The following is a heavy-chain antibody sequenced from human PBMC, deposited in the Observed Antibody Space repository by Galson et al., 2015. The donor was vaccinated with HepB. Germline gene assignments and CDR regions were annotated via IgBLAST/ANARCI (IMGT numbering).Heavy chain of an antibody. Sequence: SLRLSCAASGFTFSSYAMHWVRQAPGKGLEYVSAISSNGGSTYYADSVKGRFTISRDNSKNTLYLQMSSLRAEDTAVYYCVKVSWDTAMAYYFDYWGQGTLVTVSS. D-gene: IGHD5-18*01. CDR3: VKVSWDTAMAYYFDY. CDR1: GFTFSSYA. V-gene: IGHV3-64D*06. CDR2: ISSNGGST. J-gene: IGHJ4*02.